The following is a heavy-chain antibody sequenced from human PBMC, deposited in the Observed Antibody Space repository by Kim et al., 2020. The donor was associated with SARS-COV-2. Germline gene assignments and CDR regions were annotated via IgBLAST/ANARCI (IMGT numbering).Heavy chain of an antibody. J-gene: IGHJ4*02. V-gene: IGHV3-30*04. D-gene: IGHD3-10*01. CDR3: ATDSGGSGSDLDY. CDR2: ISHDGSRK. Sequence: GGSLRLSCAASGFVFSDHAMHWVRQAPGKGLEWVAVISHDGSRKQYIDSVKGRFTISKDKSKDTVYLQMNSLRTEDTAVYYCATDSGGSGSDLDYWGQGT. CDR1: GFVFSDHA.